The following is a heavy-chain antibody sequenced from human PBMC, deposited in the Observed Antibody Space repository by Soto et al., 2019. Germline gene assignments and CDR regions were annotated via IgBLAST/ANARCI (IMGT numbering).Heavy chain of an antibody. CDR1: GFTFSSYA. D-gene: IGHD6-13*01. V-gene: IGHV3-30-3*01. J-gene: IGHJ4*02. CDR3: ARIPGQQLVIHY. Sequence: QVQLVESGGGVVQPGRSLRLSCAASGFTFSSYAMHWVRQAPGKGLEWVAVISYDGSNKYYADSVKGRFTISRDNSKNTLYLQRNSLRAEDTAVYYCARIPGQQLVIHYWGQGTLVTVSS. CDR2: ISYDGSNK.